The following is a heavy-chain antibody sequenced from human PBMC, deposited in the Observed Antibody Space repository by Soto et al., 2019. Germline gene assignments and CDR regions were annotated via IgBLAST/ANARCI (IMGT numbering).Heavy chain of an antibody. CDR1: GFTFSSCS. D-gene: IGHD5-12*01. CDR3: ATEAGTWLLPLNWFDP. Sequence: EVQLVESGGGLVQPGGSLRLSCAASGFTFSSCSMNWVRQAPGKGLEWVSYISSSSSTIYYADSVKGRFTISRDNAKNSLYLQMNSLRHEDTAVYYCATEAGTWLLPLNWFDPWGQGTLVTVSS. CDR2: ISSSSSTI. V-gene: IGHV3-48*02. J-gene: IGHJ5*02.